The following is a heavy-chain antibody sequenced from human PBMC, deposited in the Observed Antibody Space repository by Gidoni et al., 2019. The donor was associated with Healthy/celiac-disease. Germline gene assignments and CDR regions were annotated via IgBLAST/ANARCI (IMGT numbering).Heavy chain of an antibody. J-gene: IGHJ3*02. CDR3: ARDPPDDYVWGSYRLKDAFDI. D-gene: IGHD3-16*02. CDR2: ISSSSSTI. CDR1: GFPFSSYR. Sequence: EVQLVESGGGLVQPGGSLGLSCAASGFPFSSYRMNWVRQAPGKGREWVSYISSSSSTIYYADSVKGRFTISRDNAKNSLYLQMNSLRDEDTAVYYCARDPPDDYVWGSYRLKDAFDIWGQGTMVTVSS. V-gene: IGHV3-48*02.